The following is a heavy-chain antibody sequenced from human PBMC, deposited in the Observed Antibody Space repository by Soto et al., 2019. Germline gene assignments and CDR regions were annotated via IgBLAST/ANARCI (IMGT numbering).Heavy chain of an antibody. Sequence: QVQLVESGGGVVQAGGSLRLSCAASGFTFTSYAMNWVRQAPGKGLEWVSVIPADGSKEDYVDSVKGRFTISRDNFKNMVYLQLNNLRREDTAVYYCTKETIANRSPYDYWGQGTLVSVSS. CDR1: GFTFTSYA. D-gene: IGHD3-16*02. J-gene: IGHJ4*02. V-gene: IGHV3-30*18. CDR3: TKETIANRSPYDY. CDR2: IPADGSKE.